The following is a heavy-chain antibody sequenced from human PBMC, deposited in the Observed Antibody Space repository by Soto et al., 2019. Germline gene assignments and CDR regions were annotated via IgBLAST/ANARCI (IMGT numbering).Heavy chain of an antibody. CDR3: ARRYGDCFDY. D-gene: IGHD4-17*01. V-gene: IGHV4-59*08. Sequence: PSVTLTLTCTVSGGSISSYYWSWIRQPPGKRLEWIGYIYYSGSTNYNPSLKSRVTISVDTSKNQFSLKLSSVTAADTAVYYCARRYGDCFDYWGQGTLVTVSS. CDR1: GGSISSYY. J-gene: IGHJ4*02. CDR2: IYYSGST.